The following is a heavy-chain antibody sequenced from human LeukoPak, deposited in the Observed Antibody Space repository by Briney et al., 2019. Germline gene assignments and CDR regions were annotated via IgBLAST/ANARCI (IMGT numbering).Heavy chain of an antibody. J-gene: IGHJ6*03. CDR2: IRYDGSNK. CDR1: AFTFSSYS. V-gene: IGHV3-30*02. CDR3: AKGSRPGYSYGPREYYYYMDV. D-gene: IGHD5-18*01. Sequence: GGSLRLSCAASAFTFSSYSMNWVRQAPGKGLEWVAFIRYDGSNKYYADSVKGRFTVSRDNSKNTLYLQMNSLRAEDTAVYYCAKGSRPGYSYGPREYYYYMDVWGKGTTVTVSS.